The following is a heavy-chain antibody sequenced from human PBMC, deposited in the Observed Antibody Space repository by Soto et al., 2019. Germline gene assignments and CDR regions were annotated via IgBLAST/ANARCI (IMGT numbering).Heavy chain of an antibody. CDR1: GYTVTYYW. Sequence: RGESLKISCEGSGYTVTYYWIRLGRQMPGKGLDGIGVIYPFESDTIYNPSFQVGVTISTVQATNTAYQGLSRLPASDAAIYYCGRHSGGATTGIDYWAEGILVTV. V-gene: IGHV5-51*01. CDR2: IYPFESDT. J-gene: IGHJ4*01. CDR3: GRHSGGATTGIDY. D-gene: IGHD1-26*01.